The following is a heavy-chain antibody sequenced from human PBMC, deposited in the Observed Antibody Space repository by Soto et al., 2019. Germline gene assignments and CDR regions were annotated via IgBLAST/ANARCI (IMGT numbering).Heavy chain of an antibody. J-gene: IGHJ4*02. D-gene: IGHD6-19*01. CDR1: GDSVSSGRYY. Sequence: QVQLQESGPGLVEPSEALSLTCTVSGDSVSSGRYYWSWSRQPPGKGLEWIGYIYNSGSTNYKSYLKSRITISVDTSKNQYSLKLTSVTAADKAVYYCARSGAGSGWLGGQGTLVPVSS. CDR2: IYNSGST. CDR3: ARSGAGSGWL. V-gene: IGHV4-61*01.